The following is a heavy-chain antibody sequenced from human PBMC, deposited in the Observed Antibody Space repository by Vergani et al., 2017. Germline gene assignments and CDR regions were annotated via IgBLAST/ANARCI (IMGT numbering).Heavy chain of an antibody. D-gene: IGHD6-13*01. CDR1: GYTLTELS. CDR2: FDPEDGET. J-gene: IGHJ4*02. V-gene: IGHV1-24*01. Sequence: QVQLVQSGAEVKKPGASVNVSCKVSGYTLTELSMHWVRQAPGKGLEWMGGFDPEDGETIYAQKFQGRVTMTEDTSTDTAYMELSSLRSEDTAVYYCATVKAGYSSSWNTLYYFDYWGQGTLVTVSS. CDR3: ATVKAGYSSSWNTLYYFDY.